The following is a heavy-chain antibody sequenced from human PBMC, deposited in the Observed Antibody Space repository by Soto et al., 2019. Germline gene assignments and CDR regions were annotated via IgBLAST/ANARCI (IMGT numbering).Heavy chain of an antibody. CDR1: GFTFSSYW. D-gene: IGHD2-15*01. CDR2: INSDGSST. CDR3: ARLRGYCSGGSCAELNWFDP. Sequence: GSLRLSCAASGFTFSSYWMHWVRQAPGKGLVWVSRINSDGSSTSYADSVKGRFTISRDNAKNTLYLQMNSLRAEDTAVYYCARLRGYCSGGSCAELNWFDPWGQGTLVTVSS. J-gene: IGHJ5*02. V-gene: IGHV3-74*01.